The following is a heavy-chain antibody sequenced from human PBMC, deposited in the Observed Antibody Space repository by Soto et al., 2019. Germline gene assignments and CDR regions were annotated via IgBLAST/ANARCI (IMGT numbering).Heavy chain of an antibody. D-gene: IGHD3-3*02. CDR1: GFIFSSYS. Sequence: PGGSLRLSCAASGFIFSSYSMNWVRQAPGEGLEWISYITPSSSAIHYGDSVKGRFTISRDNAKNLLYLQMNSLRDEDTAVYYCVAIIFGSKDWGQGTLVTVSS. CDR3: VAIIFGSKD. V-gene: IGHV3-48*02. J-gene: IGHJ4*02. CDR2: ITPSSSAI.